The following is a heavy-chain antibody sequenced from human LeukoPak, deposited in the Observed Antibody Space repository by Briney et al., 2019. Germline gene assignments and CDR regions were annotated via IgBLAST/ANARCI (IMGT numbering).Heavy chain of an antibody. CDR3: ARGLTMVRGVITTDYYYYMDV. D-gene: IGHD3-10*01. Sequence: SETLSLTCAVYGGSFSGYYWSWIRQPPGKGLEWIGEINHSGSTNYNPSLKSRVTMSVDTSKNQFSLKLSSVTAADTAVYYCARGLTMVRGVITTDYYYYMDVWGKGTTVTVSS. J-gene: IGHJ6*03. CDR1: GGSFSGYY. CDR2: INHSGST. V-gene: IGHV4-34*01.